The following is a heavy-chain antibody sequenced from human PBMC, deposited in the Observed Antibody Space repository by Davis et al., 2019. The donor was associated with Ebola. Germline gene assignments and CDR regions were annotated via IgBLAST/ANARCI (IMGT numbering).Heavy chain of an antibody. J-gene: IGHJ4*02. CDR1: GFNVSGNY. Sequence: HTGGSLRLSCTASGFNVSGNYMSCVRQAPGKGLEWVSIITGDASNTMYADSVKGRFTISRDNAKNTLCLQMNSLRVDDTAVYYCARGLSGTYGFDYWGQGTLVTVSS. D-gene: IGHD1-26*01. CDR3: ARGLSGTYGFDY. V-gene: IGHV3-74*03. CDR2: ITGDASNT.